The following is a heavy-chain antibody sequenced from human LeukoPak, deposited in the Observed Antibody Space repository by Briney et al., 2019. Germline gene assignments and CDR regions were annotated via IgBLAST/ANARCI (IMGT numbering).Heavy chain of an antibody. CDR2: ISGSGGST. Sequence: SGGSLRLSCAASGFTFSSYAMSWVRQAPGKGLEWVSAISGSGGSTYYADSVKGRFTISRDNSKNTLYLQMNSLRSEDTAVYYCATDSPRIQLWYFAYYGMDVWGQGTTVTVSS. CDR1: GFTFSSYA. V-gene: IGHV3-23*01. CDR3: ATDSPRIQLWYFAYYGMDV. J-gene: IGHJ6*02. D-gene: IGHD5-18*01.